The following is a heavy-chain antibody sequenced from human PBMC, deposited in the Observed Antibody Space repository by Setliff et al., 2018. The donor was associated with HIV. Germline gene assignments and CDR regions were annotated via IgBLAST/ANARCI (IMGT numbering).Heavy chain of an antibody. CDR1: GGSISSRNFY. CDR2: IAYTGSG. V-gene: IGHV4-39*01. J-gene: IGHJ4*02. Sequence: SETLSLTCTVSGGSISSRNFYWGWIRQPPGKGLEWIGSIAYTGSGYYNSSLKSRVTISVDTSRSECSLKLSSVTAADTAVYYCARLVVITTNFDYWGQGTLVTVSS. D-gene: IGHD3-22*01. CDR3: ARLVVITTNFDY.